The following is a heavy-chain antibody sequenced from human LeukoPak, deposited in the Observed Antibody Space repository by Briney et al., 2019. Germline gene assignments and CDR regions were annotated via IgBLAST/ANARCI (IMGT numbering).Heavy chain of an antibody. CDR1: GYTFTRYG. V-gene: IGHV1-18*01. D-gene: IGHD1-1*01. CDR3: AIARAGYEVKY. Sequence: ASVKVSCKASGYTFTRYGISWVRQAPGQGLEWMGWISAYNGNTNYAQKLQGRVTMTTDTSTSKAYMELRSLRSDDTAVYYCAIARAGYEVKYWGQGTLVTVSS. J-gene: IGHJ4*02. CDR2: ISAYNGNT.